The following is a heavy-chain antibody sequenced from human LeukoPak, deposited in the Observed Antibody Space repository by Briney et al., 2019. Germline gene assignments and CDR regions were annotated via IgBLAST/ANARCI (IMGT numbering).Heavy chain of an antibody. CDR1: GGSISGYY. CDR3: ACLSNYDILTGYYSPSYYFDY. CDR2: LYYMRGA. Sequence: PSETLSLTCTVSGGSISGYYWSWSRQPPGKGVEWIGNLYYMRGAWYKSSLKSRVTTSVDTSRNEFSLKLSSVTAADPAVYYCACLSNYDILTGYYSPSYYFDYWGQGTLVTVSS. V-gene: IGHV4-59*01. J-gene: IGHJ4*02. D-gene: IGHD3-9*01.